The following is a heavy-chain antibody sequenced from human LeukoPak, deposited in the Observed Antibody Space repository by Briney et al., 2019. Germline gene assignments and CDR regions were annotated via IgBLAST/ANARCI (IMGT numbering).Heavy chain of an antibody. CDR3: ARVLVASTSSPFDY. CDR1: GFTFSSYS. Sequence: PGGSLRLSCAASGFTFSSYSMNWVRQASGKGLEWVSYISSSSSTIYYADSVKGRFTISRDNAKNSLYLQMNSLRAEDTAVYYCARVLVASTSSPFDYWGQGTLVTVSS. CDR2: ISSSSSTI. V-gene: IGHV3-48*01. D-gene: IGHD2-2*01. J-gene: IGHJ4*02.